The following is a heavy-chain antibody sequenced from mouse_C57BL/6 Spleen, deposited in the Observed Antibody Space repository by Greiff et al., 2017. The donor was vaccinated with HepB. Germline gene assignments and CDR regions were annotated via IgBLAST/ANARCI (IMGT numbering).Heavy chain of an antibody. CDR2: IHPNSGST. J-gene: IGHJ2*01. CDR3: AREVLRPYYFDY. D-gene: IGHD1-1*01. Sequence: VQLQQPGADLVKPGASVKLSCKASGYTFPSYWMPWVKQRPGQGLEWIGMIHPNSGSTNYNEKFKSKATLTVDKSSSTAYMQLSSLTSEDSAVYYCAREVLRPYYFDYWGQGTTLTVSS. V-gene: IGHV1-64*01. CDR1: GYTFPSYW.